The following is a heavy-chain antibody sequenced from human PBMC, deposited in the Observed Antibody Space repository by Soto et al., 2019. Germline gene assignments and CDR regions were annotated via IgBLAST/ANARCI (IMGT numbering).Heavy chain of an antibody. CDR1: GYTFTGYY. Sequence: QVQLVQSGAEVKKPGASVKVSCKASGYTFTGYYMHWVRQAPGQGLEWMGWINPNSGGTNYAQKFQGRVTMTRDTSISTAYMELSRLRSDDTAVYYCARAPPIVVLPRIDMDVWGQGTTVTVSS. V-gene: IGHV1-2*02. CDR3: ARAPPIVVLPRIDMDV. J-gene: IGHJ6*02. CDR2: INPNSGGT. D-gene: IGHD2-2*01.